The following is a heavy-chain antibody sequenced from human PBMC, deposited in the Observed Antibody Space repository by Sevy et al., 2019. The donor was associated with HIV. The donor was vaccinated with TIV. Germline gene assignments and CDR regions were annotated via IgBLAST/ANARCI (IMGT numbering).Heavy chain of an antibody. CDR1: GFTFSSYS. Sequence: GESLKISCATSGFTFSSYSMHWVRQAPGKGLEWVATISYDGINKHYADSVKARFTISRDNFKNSLSLQMNSLRAEDTAVYFCALERLSSDVAEYFQNWGQGTLVTVSS. CDR3: ALERLSSDVAEYFQN. V-gene: IGHV3-30-3*01. CDR2: ISYDGINK. J-gene: IGHJ1*01. D-gene: IGHD1-1*01.